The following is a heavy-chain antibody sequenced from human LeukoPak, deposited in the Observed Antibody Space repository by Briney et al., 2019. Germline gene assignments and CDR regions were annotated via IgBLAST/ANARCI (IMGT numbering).Heavy chain of an antibody. J-gene: IGHJ6*02. CDR2: IIPILGIA. CDR3: ARDRLGHIVVVVAATMRNGMDV. CDR1: GCTFSSYA. V-gene: IGHV1-69*04. Sequence: SVKVSCKASGCTFSSYAISWVRQAPGQGLEWMGRIIPILGIANYAQKFQGRVTITADKSTSTAYMELSSLRSEDTAVYYCARDRLGHIVVVVAATMRNGMDVWGQGTTVTVSS. D-gene: IGHD2-15*01.